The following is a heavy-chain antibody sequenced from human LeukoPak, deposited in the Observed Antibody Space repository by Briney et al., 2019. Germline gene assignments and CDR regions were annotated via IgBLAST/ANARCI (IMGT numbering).Heavy chain of an antibody. CDR2: INPNSGGT. CDR3: ARDGRNSSSWYPFDY. CDR1: GYTFTDYY. J-gene: IGHJ4*02. Sequence: ASVTVSFKSSGYTFTDYYMHWVGQAPGQGLEWMGWINPNSGGTNYAHKFQGRVTMTRDTSISTAYMELSRLRSDDTAVYYCARDGRNSSSWYPFDYWGQGTLVTVSS. D-gene: IGHD6-13*01. V-gene: IGHV1-2*07.